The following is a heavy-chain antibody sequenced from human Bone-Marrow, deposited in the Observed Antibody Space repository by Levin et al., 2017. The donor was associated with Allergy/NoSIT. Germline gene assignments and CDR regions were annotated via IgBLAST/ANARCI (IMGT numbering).Heavy chain of an antibody. D-gene: IGHD3-3*01. J-gene: IGHJ6*02. CDR2: IHSGDTT. CDR1: GFTVSGTD. Sequence: PGGSLRLSCAASGFTVSGTDMSWLRQAPGKGLEWVSVIHSGDTTYYADSVKGRFTISRDNSKNTLSLQMNSLRVEDTAGYYCASRSVRFLGTPPSGFAWGYDGWGQGTTVTVSS. CDR3: ASRSVRFLGTPPSGFAWGYDG. V-gene: IGHV3-66*01.